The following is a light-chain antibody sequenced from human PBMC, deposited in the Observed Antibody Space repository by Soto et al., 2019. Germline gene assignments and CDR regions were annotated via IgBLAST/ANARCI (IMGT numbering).Light chain of an antibody. J-gene: IGKJ5*01. CDR2: GAS. Sequence: EIVLTQSPGTLTLSPGERATLSCRASESVSSSYLAWYQQKPGQPPRLLIYGASSRATGIPDRFSGSGSGTDFTLTISRLEPEDFAVFYCQHYDSLPITFGQGTRLGI. CDR1: ESVSSSY. CDR3: QHYDSLPIT. V-gene: IGKV3-20*01.